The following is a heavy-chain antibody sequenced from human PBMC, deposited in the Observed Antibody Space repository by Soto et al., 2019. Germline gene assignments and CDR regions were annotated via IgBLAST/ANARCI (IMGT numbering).Heavy chain of an antibody. D-gene: IGHD2-15*01. CDR1: GGSISSSSYY. CDR3: ARLPRRSIVVVVAATRGTAPDAFDI. CDR2: IYYSGST. Sequence: SETLSLTCTVSGGSISSSSYYWGWIRQPPGKGLEWIGSIYYSGSTYYNPSLKSRVTISVDTSKNQFSLKLSSVTAADTAVYYCARLPRRSIVVVVAATRGTAPDAFDIWGQGTMVTVSS. V-gene: IGHV4-39*01. J-gene: IGHJ3*02.